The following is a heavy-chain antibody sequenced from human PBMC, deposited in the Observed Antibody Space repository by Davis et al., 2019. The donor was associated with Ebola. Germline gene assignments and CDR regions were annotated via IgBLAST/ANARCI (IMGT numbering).Heavy chain of an antibody. CDR3: ARSNYYGSGSPGLLRGGWFDP. Sequence: PGGSLRLSCAASGFTFSSYEMNWVRQAPGKGLEWVSYISSSGSTIYYADSVKGRFTISRDNAKNSLYLQMNSLRAEDTAVYYCARSNYYGSGSPGLLRGGWFDPWGQGTLVTVSS. V-gene: IGHV3-48*03. J-gene: IGHJ5*02. CDR2: ISSSGSTI. CDR1: GFTFSSYE. D-gene: IGHD3-10*01.